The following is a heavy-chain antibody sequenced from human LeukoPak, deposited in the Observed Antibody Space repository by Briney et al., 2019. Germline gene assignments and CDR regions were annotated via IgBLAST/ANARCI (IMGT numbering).Heavy chain of an antibody. CDR1: GGTFSSYA. CDR3: ARGVGVVPAAFSNTVKNWFDP. J-gene: IGHJ5*02. Sequence: SVKVSYKASGGTFSSYAISWVRQAPGQGLEWMGGIIPIFGTANYAQKFQGRVTITADESTSTAYMELSSLRSEDTAVYYCARGVGVVPAAFSNTVKNWFDPWGQGTLVTVSS. D-gene: IGHD2-2*01. V-gene: IGHV1-69*13. CDR2: IIPIFGTA.